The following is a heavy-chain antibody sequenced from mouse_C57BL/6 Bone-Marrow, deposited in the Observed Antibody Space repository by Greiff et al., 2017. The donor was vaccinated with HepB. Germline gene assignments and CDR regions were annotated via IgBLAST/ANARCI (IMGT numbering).Heavy chain of an antibody. CDR1: GYTFTSYW. CDR3: ARRGYYGSGTDY. J-gene: IGHJ2*01. Sequence: QVQLQQPGAELVKPGASVKMSCKASGYTFTSYWITWVKQRPGQGLEWIGDIYPGSGSTNYNEKFKSKATLTVDTSSSTAYMQLSSLTSEDSAVYYCARRGYYGSGTDYWGQGTTLTVAS. D-gene: IGHD1-1*01. CDR2: IYPGSGST. V-gene: IGHV1-55*01.